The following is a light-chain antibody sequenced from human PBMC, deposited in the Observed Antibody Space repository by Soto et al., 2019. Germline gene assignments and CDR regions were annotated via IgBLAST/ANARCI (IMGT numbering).Light chain of an antibody. J-gene: IGKJ1*01. CDR2: DAS. CDR3: QQYYNLPWA. Sequence: DIQMTQSPSSLSASVGDRVTITCQASQDISNYLNWYQQKPGKAPKLLIYDASNLETGVPSRFSGSGSGTDFTFTISSLQPEDIATYYCQQYYNLPWAFGQGTKWKSN. CDR1: QDISNY. V-gene: IGKV1-33*01.